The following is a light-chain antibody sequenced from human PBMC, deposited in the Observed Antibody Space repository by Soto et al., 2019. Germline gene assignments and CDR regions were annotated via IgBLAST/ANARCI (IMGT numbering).Light chain of an antibody. CDR3: SSYANNVV. V-gene: IGLV2-14*01. J-gene: IGLJ2*01. CDR2: DVS. Sequence: QSALTQPASVSGSPGQSITISCTGTSSDLGTYNYVSWYQQHPGKAPKLMIYDVSARPSGLSNRFSGSKFGNTASLTISGVQAEDEAVYYCSSYANNVVFGGGTKLTVL. CDR1: SSDLGTYNY.